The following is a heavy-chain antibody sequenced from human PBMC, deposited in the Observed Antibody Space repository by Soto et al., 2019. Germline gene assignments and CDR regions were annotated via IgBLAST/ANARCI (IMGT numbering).Heavy chain of an antibody. Sequence: XETLSLTCTVAGCSISSYYWSWIRQPAGKGLEWIGRIYTSGSTNYNPSLKSRVTMSVDTSKNQFSLKLSSVTAADTAVYYCARDRTTACYYGMDVWGQGTTVTVS. CDR2: IYTSGST. CDR1: GCSISSYY. CDR3: ARDRTTACYYGMDV. D-gene: IGHD4-17*01. J-gene: IGHJ6*02. V-gene: IGHV4-4*07.